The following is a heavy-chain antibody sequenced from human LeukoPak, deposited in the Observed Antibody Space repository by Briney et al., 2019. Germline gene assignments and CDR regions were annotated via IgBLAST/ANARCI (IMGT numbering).Heavy chain of an antibody. Sequence: GGSLRLSCAASGFTLSSYWIHWVRQAPGKGLVWVSRINSDGRRTTYADSVKGRFTISRDNAKNSLYLQMNSLRAEDTALYYCAKDTMRYGPSLFDYWGQGTLVTVSS. D-gene: IGHD5-18*01. V-gene: IGHV3-74*01. J-gene: IGHJ4*02. CDR2: INSDGRRT. CDR1: GFTLSSYW. CDR3: AKDTMRYGPSLFDY.